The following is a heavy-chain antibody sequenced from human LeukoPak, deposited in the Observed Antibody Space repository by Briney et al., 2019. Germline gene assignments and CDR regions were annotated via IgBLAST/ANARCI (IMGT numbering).Heavy chain of an antibody. J-gene: IGHJ4*02. D-gene: IGHD2-2*01. V-gene: IGHV3-64*01. CDR3: ARDASDIVVVPAAVGPFDL. CDR2: ITGNGVST. Sequence: GALVLSWPASGFPFKSYSMYWVRRPPGQGLEYVSVITGNGVSTHYATSVKGRFTISRDNSKNTLYLQMGSLRAEDMAVYYCARDASDIVVVPAAVGPFDLWGQGTLVTVSS. CDR1: GFPFKSYS.